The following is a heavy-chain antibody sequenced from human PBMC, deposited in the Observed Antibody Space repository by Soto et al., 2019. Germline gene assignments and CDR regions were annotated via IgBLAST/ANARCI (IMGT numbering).Heavy chain of an antibody. Sequence: GGSLRLACAASVFTFSSYAMSWVRQAPGKGLEWVSAISGSGGSTYYADSVKGRFTISRDNSKNTLYLQMNSLRAEDTAVYYCAKGDTAMSTYYYGMYVWGQGTTVTLSS. D-gene: IGHD5-18*01. CDR2: ISGSGGST. J-gene: IGHJ6*01. V-gene: IGHV3-23*01. CDR1: VFTFSSYA. CDR3: AKGDTAMSTYYYGMYV.